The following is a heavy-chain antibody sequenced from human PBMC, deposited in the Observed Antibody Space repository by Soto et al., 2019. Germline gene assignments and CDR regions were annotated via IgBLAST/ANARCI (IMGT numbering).Heavy chain of an antibody. Sequence: GGSLRLSCAASGFTFSDYYMSWIRQAPGKGLEWVSYISSSGSTIYYADSVKGRFTISRDNAKNSLYLQMNSLRAEDTAVYYCARDRVVVVAATQDYYYYMDVWGKGTTVTVSS. CDR1: GFTFSDYY. D-gene: IGHD2-15*01. V-gene: IGHV3-11*01. J-gene: IGHJ6*03. CDR2: ISSSGSTI. CDR3: ARDRVVVVAATQDYYYYMDV.